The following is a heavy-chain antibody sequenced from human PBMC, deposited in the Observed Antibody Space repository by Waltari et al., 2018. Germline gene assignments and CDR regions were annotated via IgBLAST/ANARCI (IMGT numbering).Heavy chain of an antibody. CDR3: ARLGSSGLLDY. CDR1: GYSISSGYY. D-gene: IGHD6-19*01. Sequence: QVQLQESGPGLVKPSETLSLTCAVSGYSISSGYYWGWIRQPPGKGLEWIGSIYHSGSTYYNPSLKSRVAISVDTSKNQFSLKLSSVTAADTAVYYCARLGSSGLLDYWGQGTLVTVSS. V-gene: IGHV4-38-2*01. J-gene: IGHJ4*02. CDR2: IYHSGST.